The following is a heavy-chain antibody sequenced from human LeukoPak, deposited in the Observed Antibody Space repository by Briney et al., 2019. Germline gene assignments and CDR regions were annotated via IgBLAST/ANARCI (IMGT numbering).Heavy chain of an antibody. V-gene: IGHV4-34*01. CDR3: AREGVRYCSSTSCFWFDP. Sequence: PSETLSLTCVVYGWSFSGYYWSWIRHPPGKGLEWIGEINHSGSTNYNPSLKSRVTISVDTSKNQFSLKLSSVTAADTAVYYCAREGVRYCSSTSCFWFDPWGQGTLVTVSS. CDR1: GWSFSGYY. J-gene: IGHJ5*02. D-gene: IGHD2-2*01. CDR2: INHSGST.